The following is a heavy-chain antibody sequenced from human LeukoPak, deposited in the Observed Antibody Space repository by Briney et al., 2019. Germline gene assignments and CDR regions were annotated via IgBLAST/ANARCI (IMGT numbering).Heavy chain of an antibody. Sequence: GGSLRLSCPASGFTFSSYAMSWVRQAPGKGLEWVSVITGSGGSTHYADSVKGRFTISRDNSKNTLYLQMNSLRAEDTAVYYCAKFYGSGTYVYYYYGLDAWGQGATVTVSS. CDR2: ITGSGGST. D-gene: IGHD3-10*01. CDR1: GFTFSSYA. V-gene: IGHV3-23*01. CDR3: AKFYGSGTYVYYYYGLDA. J-gene: IGHJ6*02.